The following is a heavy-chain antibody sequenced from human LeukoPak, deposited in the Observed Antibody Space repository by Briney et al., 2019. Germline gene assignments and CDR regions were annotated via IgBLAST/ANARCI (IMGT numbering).Heavy chain of an antibody. CDR2: ISYDGSNK. V-gene: IGHV3-30*03. J-gene: IGHJ3*02. Sequence: GRSLRLSCAASGFTFSSYGMHWVRQAPCKGLEWVAVISYDGSNKYYADSVKGRFTISRDNSKNTLYLQMNSLRGEDTAVYYCASVDDLDAFAMWGQGTMVTVSS. CDR3: ASVDDLDAFAM. CDR1: GFTFSSYG. D-gene: IGHD5-12*01.